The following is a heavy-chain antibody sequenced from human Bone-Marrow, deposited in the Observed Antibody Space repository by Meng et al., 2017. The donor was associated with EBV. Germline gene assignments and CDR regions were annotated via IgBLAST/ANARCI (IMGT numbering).Heavy chain of an antibody. CDR1: GFTVNSNY. CDR2: IYSGGNT. Sequence: VQLVESGGGVVQPGGSLRLSCAASGFTVNSNYMSWVRQAPGKGLEWVSVIYSGGNTYYADSVKGRFTISRDNSKNTLYLQMNSLRVEDTAVYYCARDRHPRAFDYWGQGTLVTVSS. J-gene: IGHJ4*02. V-gene: IGHV3-53*01. CDR3: ARDRHPRAFDY.